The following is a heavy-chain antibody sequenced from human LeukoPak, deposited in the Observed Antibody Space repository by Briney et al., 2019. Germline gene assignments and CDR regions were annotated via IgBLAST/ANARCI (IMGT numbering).Heavy chain of an antibody. V-gene: IGHV3-74*01. Sequence: QPGGSLRLSCTASGFTFSSYWMHWLRQAPGKGLVWVSRINSDGGSTSYADSVKGRFTISRDNAKNTLYLQMNSLRAEDTAVYYCARRIQGMAPYYFDYWGQGTLVTVSS. CDR1: GFTFSSYW. CDR2: INSDGGST. D-gene: IGHD5-24*01. CDR3: ARRIQGMAPYYFDY. J-gene: IGHJ4*02.